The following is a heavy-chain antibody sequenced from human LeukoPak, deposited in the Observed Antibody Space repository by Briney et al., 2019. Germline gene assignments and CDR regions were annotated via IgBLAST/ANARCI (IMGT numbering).Heavy chain of an antibody. CDR2: ISSSATYT. V-gene: IGHV3-48*03. D-gene: IGHD5-18*01. Sequence: GGSLRLSCVASGFIFSNYEMNWIRQAPGKGLEWVSYISSSATYTDYAESVKGRFTVSRDNSKNTLYLQMNSLRAEDTAVYYCATAMASYGRYYFDYWGQGTLVTVSS. CDR1: GFIFSNYE. J-gene: IGHJ4*02. CDR3: ATAMASYGRYYFDY.